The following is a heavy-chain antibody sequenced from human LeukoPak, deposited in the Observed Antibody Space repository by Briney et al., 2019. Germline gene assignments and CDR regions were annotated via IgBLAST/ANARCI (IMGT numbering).Heavy chain of an antibody. CDR3: ARGYGDILTGTLREIDY. Sequence: GASVMVSCKATGGNFSSYGIGRVRQATGQWLEWMGGSIPIFGTANYAQKFQGRVTITADESTSTAYMELSSLRSEDTAVYYCARGYGDILTGTLREIDYWGQGTLVTVSS. V-gene: IGHV1-69*13. J-gene: IGHJ4*02. D-gene: IGHD3-9*01. CDR2: SIPIFGTA. CDR1: GGNFSSYG.